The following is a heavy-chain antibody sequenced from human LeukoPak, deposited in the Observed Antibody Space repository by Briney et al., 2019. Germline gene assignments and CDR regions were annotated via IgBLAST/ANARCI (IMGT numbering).Heavy chain of an antibody. J-gene: IGHJ4*02. CDR1: GFTFSSYA. CDR2: ISYDGSNK. V-gene: IGHV3-30*04. CDR3: ARDQPAQDIAAAEYYFDY. D-gene: IGHD6-13*01. Sequence: PGRSLRLSCAASGFTFSSYAMHWVRQAPGKGLEWVAVISYDGSNKYYADSVKGRFTISRDNSKNTLYLQVNSLRAEDTAVYYCARDQPAQDIAAAEYYFDYWGQGTLVTVSS.